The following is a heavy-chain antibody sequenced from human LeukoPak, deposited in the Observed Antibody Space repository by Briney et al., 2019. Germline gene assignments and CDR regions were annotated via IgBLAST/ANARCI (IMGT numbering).Heavy chain of an antibody. CDR2: ISAYNGNT. CDR1: GYTFTSYG. V-gene: IGHV1-18*04. Sequence: ASVKVSCKASGYTFTSYGISWVRQAPGQGLEWMGWISAYNGNTNYAQKLQGRVTMTTDTSTSTAYMELRSLRTDDTAVYYCARQTSSGSNFDYWGQGTLVTVSS. J-gene: IGHJ4*02. CDR3: ARQTSSGSNFDY. D-gene: IGHD6-19*01.